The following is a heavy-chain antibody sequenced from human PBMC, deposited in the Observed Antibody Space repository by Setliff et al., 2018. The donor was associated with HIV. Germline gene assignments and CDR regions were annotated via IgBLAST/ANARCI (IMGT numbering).Heavy chain of an antibody. J-gene: IGHJ4*02. V-gene: IGHV4-61*02. CDR3: ARGYASGYDAYGY. CDR1: GGSISSGSYS. Sequence: SETLSLTCTVSGGSISSGSYSWTWIRQPAGKGLEWIGRIYTSGSTNYNPSLKSRVTISVDTSKNQFSLKLSSVTAADTAVYYCARGYASGYDAYGYWGQGTLVTVSS. D-gene: IGHD5-12*01. CDR2: IYTSGST.